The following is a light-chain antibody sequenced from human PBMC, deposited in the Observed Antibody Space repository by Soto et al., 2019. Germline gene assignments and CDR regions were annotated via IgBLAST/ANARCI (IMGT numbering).Light chain of an antibody. J-gene: IGKJ4*01. V-gene: IGKV3-11*01. CDR3: QKHISWPLN. CDR1: QSVTNS. CDR2: DAS. Sequence: EIVFTHSPSTLSLSPVERATLSFMASQSVTNSLAWYQQKPGQAPRLLVYDASNRATGIPTRFSGSGSGTDFTLTISNLEPEDFAVYYCQKHISWPLNFGGGTKVDIK.